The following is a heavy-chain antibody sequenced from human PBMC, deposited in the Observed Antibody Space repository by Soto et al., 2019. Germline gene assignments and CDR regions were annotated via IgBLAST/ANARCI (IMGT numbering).Heavy chain of an antibody. V-gene: IGHV1-18*01. CDR2: ISAYNGNT. Sequence: QVQLVQSGAEVKKPGASVKVSCKASGYTFTSYGISWVRQAPGQGLEWMGWISAYNGNTNYAQKLQGRVTMTTDTTTSTADMELRSLSSDDTAVYYCARVVEMTTVTYNWFDPWGQGTLVTVSS. CDR1: GYTFTSYG. CDR3: ARVVEMTTVTYNWFDP. D-gene: IGHD4-17*01. J-gene: IGHJ5*02.